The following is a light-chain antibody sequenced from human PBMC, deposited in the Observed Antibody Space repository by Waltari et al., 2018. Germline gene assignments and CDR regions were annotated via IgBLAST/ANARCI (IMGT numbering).Light chain of an antibody. CDR1: TSNIGTHS. CDR3: ETWDSSLSAAV. J-gene: IGLJ3*02. V-gene: IGLV1-51*01. Sequence: QSVLTQPPSVSAAPGQKVTISCSGSTSNIGTHSISWYQQLPGTAPNLLIYDNVTRPSGIPDLFSGSKSGASGTLDISGLQTGDEADYYCETWDSSLSAAVFGGGTRLTVL. CDR2: DNV.